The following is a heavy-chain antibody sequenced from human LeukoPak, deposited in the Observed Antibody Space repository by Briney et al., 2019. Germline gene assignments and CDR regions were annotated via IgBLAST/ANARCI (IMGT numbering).Heavy chain of an antibody. CDR3: ARERTLRDWFDP. Sequence: SVKVSCKASVGTFSSYAISWVRQAPGQGLEWMGGIIPIFGTANYAQKFQGRVTITADKSTSTAYMELSSLRSEDTAVYYCARERTLRDWFDPWGQGTLVTVSS. CDR2: IIPIFGTA. CDR1: VGTFSSYA. J-gene: IGHJ5*02. D-gene: IGHD2-2*01. V-gene: IGHV1-69*06.